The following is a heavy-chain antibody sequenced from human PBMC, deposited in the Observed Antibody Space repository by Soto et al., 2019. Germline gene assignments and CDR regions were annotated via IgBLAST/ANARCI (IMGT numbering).Heavy chain of an antibody. J-gene: IGHJ3*01. CDR3: THSWTYYSDSSV. CDR2: IKSEGSGGTT. CDR1: GFTFSLAW. V-gene: IGHV3-15*07. D-gene: IGHD3-22*01. Sequence: EEQLVESGGGLVKPGGSLRLSCAGSGFTFSLAWMNWVRQAPGKGLEWVGRIKSEGSGGTTDYAAPVKGRFTISRDHSKNQLYLQMNFLKSEDTAVYYCTHSWTYYSDSSVGGQGTMVTVSS.